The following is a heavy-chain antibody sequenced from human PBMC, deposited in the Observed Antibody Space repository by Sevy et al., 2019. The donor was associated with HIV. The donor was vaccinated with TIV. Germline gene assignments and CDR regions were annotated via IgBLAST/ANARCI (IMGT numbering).Heavy chain of an antibody. Sequence: ASVKVSCEASGFNFRSYDIYWVRQAPGQGLEWMGWMNTNTGNTGFPQKFQGRVTMTRNSSISTAYMELSNLRSEDTAVYYCARVSGWHLRYGLDVWGQGTTVTVSS. CDR1: GFNFRSYD. V-gene: IGHV1-8*02. CDR3: ARVSGWHLRYGLDV. D-gene: IGHD6-19*01. CDR2: MNTNTGNT. J-gene: IGHJ6*02.